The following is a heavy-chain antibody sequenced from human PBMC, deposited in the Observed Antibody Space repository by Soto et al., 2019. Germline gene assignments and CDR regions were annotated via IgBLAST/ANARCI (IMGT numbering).Heavy chain of an antibody. Sequence: QVQLQESGPGLVKPSETLSLTCTVSGGSISSYYWSWIRQPPGKGLEWIVYIYYRGSTNYNPSLKSRVTISVATSKNQFSLKLSSVTAADTAMYYCARFNWHFDLWGRGTLVTVSS. CDR3: ARFNWHFDL. CDR2: IYYRGST. J-gene: IGHJ2*01. V-gene: IGHV4-59*01. CDR1: GGSISSYY.